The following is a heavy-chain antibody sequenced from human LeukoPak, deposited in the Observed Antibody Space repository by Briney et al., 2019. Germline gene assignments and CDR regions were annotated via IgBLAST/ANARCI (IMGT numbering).Heavy chain of an antibody. D-gene: IGHD2/OR15-2a*01. Sequence: SETLSLTCTVSGGSISSSSHNWGWIRQPPGKGLEWIGEINHSGSTNYNPSLKSRVTISVDTSKNQFSLKLSSVTAADTAVYYCARGRVLSRYFQHWGQGTPVTVSS. V-gene: IGHV4-39*07. CDR1: GGSISSSSHN. J-gene: IGHJ1*01. CDR2: INHSGST. CDR3: ARGRVLSRYFQH.